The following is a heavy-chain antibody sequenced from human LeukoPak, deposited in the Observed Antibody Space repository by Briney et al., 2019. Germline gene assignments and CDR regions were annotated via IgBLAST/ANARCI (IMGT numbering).Heavy chain of an antibody. Sequence: GGSLRLSCAASGFTFSSYEMNWVRQAPGKGLEWVSYISSSGSTIYYADSVKGRFTISRGNAKNSLYLQMNSLRAEDTALYYCAKLTSGYDFDFWGQGTLVTASS. CDR2: ISSSGSTI. CDR3: AKLTSGYDFDF. CDR1: GFTFSSYE. J-gene: IGHJ4*02. D-gene: IGHD5-12*01. V-gene: IGHV3-48*03.